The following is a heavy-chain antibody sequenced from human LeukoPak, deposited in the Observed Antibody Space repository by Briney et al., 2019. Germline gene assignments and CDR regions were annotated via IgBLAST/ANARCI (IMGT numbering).Heavy chain of an antibody. D-gene: IGHD1-26*01. CDR3: ASLLGDKTIFDY. V-gene: IGHV3-7*01. Sequence: GGSLRLSRAASGFIFSSRWMSWVRQAPGKGLEWVANIMRDGGEEYYVDSVKGRFTISRDNAKNSLYLQMNSLRAEDTAVYYCASLLGDKTIFDYWGQGTLVTVSS. J-gene: IGHJ4*02. CDR1: GFIFSSRW. CDR2: IMRDGGEE.